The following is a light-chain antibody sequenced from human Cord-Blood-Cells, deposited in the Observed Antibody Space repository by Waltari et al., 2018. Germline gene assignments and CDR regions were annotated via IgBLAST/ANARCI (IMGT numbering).Light chain of an antibody. J-gene: IGLJ1*01. V-gene: IGLV2-14*01. CDR2: DVS. Sequence: QSALTQPASVSGSPGQSITISCTGTSSDGGGYNYVSWYQQHPGKAPKLMIYDVSKRPSGVSNRFSGSTSGNTASLTISGLQAEDEADYYCSSYTSSSTFVFGTGTKVTVL. CDR1: SSDGGGYNY. CDR3: SSYTSSSTFV.